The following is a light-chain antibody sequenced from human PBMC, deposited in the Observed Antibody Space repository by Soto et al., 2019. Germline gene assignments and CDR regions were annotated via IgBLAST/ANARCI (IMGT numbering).Light chain of an antibody. CDR2: AAY. CDR3: KKYNSASWT. Sequence: DIQMTQSPSFLSASVGDRVSITCRASQGIGNYLAWYQQKPGKVPKLLIYAAYTLQSGVQSRFSGSGSGTDYTLTIRSLQPEDVATYYCKKYNSASWTFGQGTKVDIK. CDR1: QGIGNY. J-gene: IGKJ1*01. V-gene: IGKV1-27*01.